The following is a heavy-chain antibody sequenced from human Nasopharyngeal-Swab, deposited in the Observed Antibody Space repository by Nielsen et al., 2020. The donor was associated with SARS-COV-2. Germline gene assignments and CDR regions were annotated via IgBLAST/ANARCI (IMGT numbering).Heavy chain of an antibody. CDR1: GYTFTGYY. Sequence: ASVKVSCKASGYTFTGYYMHWVRQAPGQGLEWMGRINPNSGGTNYAQKFQGRVTMTRDTSISTAYVELSRLRSDDTAVYYCARGYYDSSGYSDAFDIWGQGTMVTVSS. D-gene: IGHD3-22*01. CDR3: ARGYYDSSGYSDAFDI. V-gene: IGHV1-2*06. J-gene: IGHJ3*02. CDR2: INPNSGGT.